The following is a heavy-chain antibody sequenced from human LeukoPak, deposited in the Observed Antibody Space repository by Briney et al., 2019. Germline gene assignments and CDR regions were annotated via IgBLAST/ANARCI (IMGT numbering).Heavy chain of an antibody. CDR2: IKQDGSEK. CDR1: GFTFSNYW. J-gene: IGHJ4*02. V-gene: IGHV3-7*04. CDR3: ARSPRVGAGAKY. D-gene: IGHD1-26*01. Sequence: GGSLRLSCAASGFTFSNYWMSWVRQAPGKGLEWVANIKQDGSEKYYVDSVKGRFTISRDNAKNSLYLQMNSLRAEGTAVYYCARSPRVGAGAKYWGQGTLVTVSS.